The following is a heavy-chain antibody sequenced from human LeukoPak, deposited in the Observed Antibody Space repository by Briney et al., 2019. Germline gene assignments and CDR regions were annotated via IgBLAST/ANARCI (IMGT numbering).Heavy chain of an antibody. CDR1: CVSISHHY. CDR2: VFSGGST. V-gene: IGHV4-4*07. Sequence: SETLSLLCTVSCVSISHHYWNWIGQPAGEGLEYIGHVFSGGSTKYNPSHMSRVTMSVDRSKNQFSLKLSSVTAADTAVYYCARSGGVTGDAFDIWGQGTLVTVSS. CDR3: ARSGGVTGDAFDI. J-gene: IGHJ3*02. D-gene: IGHD2-21*02.